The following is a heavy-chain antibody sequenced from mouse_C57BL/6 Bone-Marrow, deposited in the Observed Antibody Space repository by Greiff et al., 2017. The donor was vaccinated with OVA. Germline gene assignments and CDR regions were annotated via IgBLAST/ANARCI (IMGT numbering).Heavy chain of an antibody. D-gene: IGHD1-1*01. V-gene: IGHV15-2*01. Sequence: VQLQQSGSELRSPGSSVKLSCKDFDSEVFPIAYMSWVRQKPGHGFEWIGGILPSIGRTIYGEKFEDKATLDADTLSNTAYLELNSLTSEDSAIYYCARGDYYGSSYVLFAYWGQGTLVTVSA. J-gene: IGHJ3*01. CDR2: ILPSIGRT. CDR1: DSEVFPIAY. CDR3: ARGDYYGSSYVLFAY.